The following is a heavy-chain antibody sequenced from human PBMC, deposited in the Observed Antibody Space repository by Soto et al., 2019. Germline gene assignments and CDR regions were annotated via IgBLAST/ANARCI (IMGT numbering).Heavy chain of an antibody. CDR3: AREDVVVAASDNWFDP. Sequence: SQTLSLTCAISGDSVSSNSAAWNWIRQSPSRGLEWLGRTYYRSKWYNDYAVSVKSRITINPDTSKNQFSLQLNSVTPGDTAVYYCAREDVVVAASDNWFDPWGQGTLVTVSS. V-gene: IGHV6-1*01. D-gene: IGHD2-15*01. CDR1: GDSVSSNSAA. J-gene: IGHJ5*02. CDR2: TYYRSKWYN.